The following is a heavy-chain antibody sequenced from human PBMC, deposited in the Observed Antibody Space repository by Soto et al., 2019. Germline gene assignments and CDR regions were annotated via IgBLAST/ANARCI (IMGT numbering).Heavy chain of an antibody. V-gene: IGHV4-34*01. CDR1: GGSFSGYY. CDR3: ARALSKGIEFDY. Sequence: QVQLQQWGAGLLKPSETLSLTCAVYGGSFSGYYWSWIRQPPGKGLEWIGEINHSGSTNYNPSLNSLVTISVDTSKNQFSLKLSSVTAADTAVYYCARALSKGIEFDYWGQGTLVTVSS. CDR2: INHSGST. J-gene: IGHJ4*02. D-gene: IGHD3-10*01.